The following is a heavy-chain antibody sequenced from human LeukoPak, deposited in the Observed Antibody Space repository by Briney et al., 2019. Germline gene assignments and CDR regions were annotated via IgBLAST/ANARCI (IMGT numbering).Heavy chain of an antibody. J-gene: IGHJ4*02. CDR3: AKCPPSYGYYYGGYFDY. Sequence: GGSLRLSCAASGFTFSSYAMSWVRQAPGKGLEWVSAISGSGGSTYYADSVKGRFTISRDNSKNTLYLQMNSLRAEDTAVYYCAKCPPSYGYYYGGYFDYWGQGTLVTVSS. CDR2: ISGSGGST. V-gene: IGHV3-23*01. CDR1: GFTFSSYA. D-gene: IGHD3-22*01.